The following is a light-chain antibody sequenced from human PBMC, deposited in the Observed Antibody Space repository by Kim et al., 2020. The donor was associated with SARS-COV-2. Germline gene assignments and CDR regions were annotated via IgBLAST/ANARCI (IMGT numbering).Light chain of an antibody. CDR2: DVS. Sequence: QSVLTQPASVSGSPGQSITISCTGTSNDVGGYNYVSWYQQHPGTAPKLMIYDVSNRPSGVSNRFSGSKSGNTASLTISGLQAEDEADYYCSSYTSSSTVVFGGGTKVTVL. J-gene: IGLJ2*01. CDR3: SSYTSSSTVV. CDR1: SNDVGGYNY. V-gene: IGLV2-14*03.